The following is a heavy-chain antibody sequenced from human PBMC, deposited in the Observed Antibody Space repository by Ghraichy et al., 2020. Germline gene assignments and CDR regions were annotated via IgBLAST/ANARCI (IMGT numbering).Heavy chain of an antibody. D-gene: IGHD3-10*01. J-gene: IGHJ4*02. CDR3: ARVLIVRGVTGPQFDY. CDR1: GFTVSSNY. V-gene: IGHV3-53*04. CDR2: LYSGGST. Sequence: GGSLRLSCAASGFTVSSNYMSWVRQAPGKGLEWVSVLYSGGSTYYADSVKGRFTISRLNSKNTLYLQMNSLRPEDTAVYYCARVLIVRGVTGPQFDYWGQGTLVTVSS.